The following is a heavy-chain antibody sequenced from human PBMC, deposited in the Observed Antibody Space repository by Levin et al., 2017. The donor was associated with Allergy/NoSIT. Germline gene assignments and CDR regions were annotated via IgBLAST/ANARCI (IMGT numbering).Heavy chain of an antibody. V-gene: IGHV4-4*07. CDR2: IYSGGDT. J-gene: IGHJ4*02. CDR1: GTSMNNYY. Sequence: PSETLSLTCTVSGTSMNNYYWSWIRQPAGNGLEWIGRIYSGGDTYYKPSLRSRVTMSIDTSTNQFSLKVTSVTAADTAVYFCARDRDYYDTTGQTLGGYWGQGTLVTVSS. D-gene: IGHD3-22*01. CDR3: ARDRDYYDTTGQTLGGY.